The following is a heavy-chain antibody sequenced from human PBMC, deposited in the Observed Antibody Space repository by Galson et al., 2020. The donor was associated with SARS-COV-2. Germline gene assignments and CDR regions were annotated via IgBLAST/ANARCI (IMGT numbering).Heavy chain of an antibody. D-gene: IGHD6-19*01. CDR1: GYTFTSYG. CDR2: ISAYNGNT. V-gene: IGHV1-18*01. J-gene: IGHJ4*02. Sequence: ASVKVSCKASGYTFTSYGISWVRQAPGQGLEWMGWISAYNGNTNYAQKLQGRVTMTTDTSTSTAYMELRSLRSEDTAVYYCARDLGGVPNGIAVAGFDYWGQGTLVTVSS. CDR3: ARDLGGVPNGIAVAGFDY.